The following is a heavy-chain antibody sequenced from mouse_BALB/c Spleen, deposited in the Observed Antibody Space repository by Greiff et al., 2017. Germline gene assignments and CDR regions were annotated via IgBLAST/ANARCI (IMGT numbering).Heavy chain of an antibody. D-gene: IGHD4-1*01. CDR3: ARNSLGRYAMDY. CDR1: GYSITSDYA. CDR2: ISYSGST. V-gene: IGHV3-2*02. J-gene: IGHJ4*01. Sequence: EVQLVESGPGLVKPSQSLSLTCTVTGYSITSDYAWNWIRQFPGNKLEWMGYISYSGSTSYNPSLKSRISITRDTSKNQFFLQLNSVTTEDTATYYCARNSLGRYAMDYWGQGTSVTVSS.